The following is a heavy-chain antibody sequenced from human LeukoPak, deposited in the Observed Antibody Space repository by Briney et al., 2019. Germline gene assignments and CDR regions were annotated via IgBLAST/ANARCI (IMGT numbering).Heavy chain of an antibody. J-gene: IGHJ3*02. CDR3: ARWGDTAMVDAFDI. CDR1: GFTFSSYS. D-gene: IGHD5-18*01. Sequence: GGSLRLSCAASGFTFSSYSMNWVRQAPGKGLEWVSSISSSSSYIYYADSVKGRFTISRDNAKNSLYLQMNSLRAEDTAVYYCARWGDTAMVDAFDIWGQGTMVTVSS. CDR2: ISSSSSYI. V-gene: IGHV3-21*01.